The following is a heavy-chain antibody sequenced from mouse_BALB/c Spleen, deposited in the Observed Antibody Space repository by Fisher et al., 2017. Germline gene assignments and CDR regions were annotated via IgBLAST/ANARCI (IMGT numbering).Heavy chain of an antibody. V-gene: IGHV1-4*01. Sequence: KFKGKATLTADKSSSTAYMQLSSLTSEDSAVYFCARRYYAMDYWGQGTSVTVSS. J-gene: IGHJ4*01. CDR3: ARRYYAMDY.